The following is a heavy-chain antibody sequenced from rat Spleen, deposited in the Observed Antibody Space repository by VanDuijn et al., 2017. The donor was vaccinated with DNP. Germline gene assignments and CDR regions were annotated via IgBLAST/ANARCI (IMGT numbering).Heavy chain of an antibody. J-gene: IGHJ2*01. V-gene: IGHV5S13*01. Sequence: EVQLVQSGGGLVQPGRSLKLSCAASGFTFSDYGMTWIRQVPGKGLEWVASITSSGGSTYYPDSVKGRFTISRDNAKNTLYLQMNSLRSEDSATYYCANYNYYDGTYWGQGVMVTVSS. CDR3: ANYNYYDGTY. CDR2: ITSSGGST. D-gene: IGHD1-12*02. CDR1: GFTFSDYG.